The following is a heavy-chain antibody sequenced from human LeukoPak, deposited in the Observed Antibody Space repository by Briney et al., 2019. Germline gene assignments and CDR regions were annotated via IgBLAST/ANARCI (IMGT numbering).Heavy chain of an antibody. CDR1: SDSISSYY. V-gene: IGHV4-59*01. J-gene: IGHJ5*01. Sequence: SETLSLTCNVSSDSISSYYWSWIRQPPGKGPEWIGYVYYSGSTHYNPFLESRVTMSMDTSKKQFSLKLTSVTAADTAVYYCAREMYYDFWDGYFHSWGQGILVTVSS. CDR3: AREMYYDFWDGYFHS. D-gene: IGHD3-3*01. CDR2: VYYSGST.